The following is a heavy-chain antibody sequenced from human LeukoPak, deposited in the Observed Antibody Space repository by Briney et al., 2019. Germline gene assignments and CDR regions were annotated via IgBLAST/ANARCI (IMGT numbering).Heavy chain of an antibody. CDR2: INHSGST. D-gene: IGHD3-3*01. CDR3: AVTYYDFWSGYFSFDY. CDR1: GGSFSGYY. J-gene: IGHJ4*02. Sequence: SETLSLTCAVYGGSFSGYYWSWIRQPPGKGLEWIGEINHSGSTNYNPSLKSRVTISVDTSKNQFSLKLSSVTAADTAVYYCAVTYYDFWSGYFSFDYWGQGTLVTVSS. V-gene: IGHV4-34*01.